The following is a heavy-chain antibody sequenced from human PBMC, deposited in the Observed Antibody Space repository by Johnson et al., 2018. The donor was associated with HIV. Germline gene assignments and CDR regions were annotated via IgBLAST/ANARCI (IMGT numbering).Heavy chain of an antibody. J-gene: IGHJ3*02. Sequence: QVQLVESGGGLVQPGGSLRLSCAASGFSVRTNYMSWVRQAPGKGLEWVSYISSSGSTIYYADPVKGRFTISRDNAKNSLYLQMNSLRAEDTAVYYCATRDPTHRPGVFDIWGQGTMVTVSS. CDR3: ATRDPTHRPGVFDI. CDR2: ISSSGSTI. D-gene: IGHD1-14*01. V-gene: IGHV3-11*04. CDR1: GFSVRTNY.